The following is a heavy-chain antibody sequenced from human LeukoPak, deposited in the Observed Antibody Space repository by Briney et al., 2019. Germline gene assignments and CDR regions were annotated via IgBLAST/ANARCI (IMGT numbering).Heavy chain of an antibody. J-gene: IGHJ5*02. CDR1: GFTFSSYW. Sequence: GGSLRLSCAASGFTFSSYWMTRVRQTPGKGLEWVANIKQDGSEKYYVDSVKGRFTISRDNAKNSLYLQMNSLRAEDTAVYYCARRGSSSWPNWFDPWGQGTLVTVSS. CDR2: IKQDGSEK. V-gene: IGHV3-7*03. CDR3: ARRGSSSWPNWFDP. D-gene: IGHD6-13*01.